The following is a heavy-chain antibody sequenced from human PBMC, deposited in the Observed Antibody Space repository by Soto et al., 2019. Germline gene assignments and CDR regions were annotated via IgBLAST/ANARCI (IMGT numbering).Heavy chain of an antibody. CDR2: IYPSDSET. D-gene: IGHD3-10*01. Sequence: GESLKISCKASGYTFTGYWIGWVRQMPGKGLEWMGIIYPSDSETKYSPSFRGHVTISADTAISTAYLQWSSLKASDTAMYYCAGGGVRGVITRTRDYYGMDVWGQGTTVTVSS. J-gene: IGHJ6*02. V-gene: IGHV5-51*01. CDR3: AGGGVRGVITRTRDYYGMDV. CDR1: GYTFTGYW.